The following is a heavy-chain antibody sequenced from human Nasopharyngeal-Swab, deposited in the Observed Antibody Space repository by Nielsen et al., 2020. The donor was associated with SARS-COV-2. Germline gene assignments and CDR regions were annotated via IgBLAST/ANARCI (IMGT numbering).Heavy chain of an antibody. CDR3: AGLAAQGYFYYYYGMDV. CDR2: VYYGGNT. V-gene: IGHV4-39*01. D-gene: IGHD6-6*01. J-gene: IGHJ6*02. Sequence: WIRQPPGKGLEWIGSVYYGGNTYYNPSLKSRVTISVDTSKNQFSLKLASVTAADTAVYYCAGLAAQGYFYYYYGMDVWGQGTTVTVSS.